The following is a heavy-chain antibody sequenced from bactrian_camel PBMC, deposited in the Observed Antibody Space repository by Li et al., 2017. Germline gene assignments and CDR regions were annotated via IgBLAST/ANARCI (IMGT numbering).Heavy chain of an antibody. V-gene: IGHV3S53*01. CDR3: AADRAVDGYSDYASCVHLLRGNQKRGY. J-gene: IGHJ4*01. D-gene: IGHD4*01. CDR1: GATQDIGC. Sequence: VQLVESGGDSVQAGGSLRLSCVASGATQDIGCMGWFRQVPGLEREGIGSIDSDGITTYADSLKARFTISRDNAKSTLYLQMNNLKPEDTAMYYCAADRAVDGYSDYASCVHLLRGNQKRGYWGQGTQVTVS. CDR2: IDSDGIT.